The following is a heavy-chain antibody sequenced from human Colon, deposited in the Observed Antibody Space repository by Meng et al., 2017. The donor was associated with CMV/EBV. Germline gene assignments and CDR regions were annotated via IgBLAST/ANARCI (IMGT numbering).Heavy chain of an antibody. CDR3: ARDRLPAAIEIGHYYYGMDV. V-gene: IGHV1-69*10. Sequence: SVKVSCKASGGTFSSYAISWVRQAPGQGLEWMGGIIPILGIANYARKFQGRVTITADKSTSTAYMELSSLRSEDTAVYYCARDRLPAAIEIGHYYYGMDVWGQETTVTVSS. D-gene: IGHD2-2*01. CDR1: GGTFSSYA. CDR2: IIPILGIA. J-gene: IGHJ6*02.